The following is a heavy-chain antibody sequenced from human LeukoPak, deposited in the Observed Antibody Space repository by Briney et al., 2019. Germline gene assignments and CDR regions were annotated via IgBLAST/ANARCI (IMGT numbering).Heavy chain of an antibody. CDR2: ISYDGSNK. V-gene: IGHV3-30*04. J-gene: IGHJ4*02. CDR1: GFTFSSYA. CDR3: ASLAYSSSNDY. Sequence: GGSLRPSCAASGFTFSSYAMHWVRQAPGKGLEWVAVISYDGSNKYYADSVKGRFTISRDNSKNTLYLQMNSLRAEDTAVYYCASLAYSSSNDYWGQGTLVTVSS. D-gene: IGHD6-6*01.